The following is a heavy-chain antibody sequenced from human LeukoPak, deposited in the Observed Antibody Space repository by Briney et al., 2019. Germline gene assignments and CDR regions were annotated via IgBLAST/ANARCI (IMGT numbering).Heavy chain of an antibody. D-gene: IGHD4-17*01. J-gene: IGHJ3*02. CDR1: GGSFSGYY. CDR2: INHSGNT. Sequence: SETLSLTCAVYGGSFSGYYWSWIRQPPGKWLEWIGEINHSGNTNYNPSLKSRVTILVDTSKNQFSLKLNSVTAADTAVYYCASPIYGDYTENGFDIWGQGTMVTVSS. CDR3: ASPIYGDYTENGFDI. V-gene: IGHV4-34*01.